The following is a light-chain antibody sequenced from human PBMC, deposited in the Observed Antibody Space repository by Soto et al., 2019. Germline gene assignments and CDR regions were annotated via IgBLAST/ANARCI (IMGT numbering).Light chain of an antibody. CDR1: QSISSW. J-gene: IGKJ1*01. Sequence: DIQMTQSHSTLSASVGDRVSITCRASQSISSWFAWYQQKPGKAPKLLIYKPSTLESGVPSRFSGSASGTEFALTISSLQPDDFATYYCKQYNGYGSWTFGQGTKVEIK. V-gene: IGKV1-5*03. CDR3: KQYNGYGSWT. CDR2: KPS.